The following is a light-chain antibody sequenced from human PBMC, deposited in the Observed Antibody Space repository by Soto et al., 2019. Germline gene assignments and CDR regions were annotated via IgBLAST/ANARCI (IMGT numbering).Light chain of an antibody. Sequence: EIVLTQSPGTLSLSPGERATLSCRASQSVSSYLAWYQQKPGQAPRLLIYGASSRATGIPDRFSGSGSGTDFTLTISRLEPEDFAVYYCQQYGSSPRTFGPGTKVEIK. CDR2: GAS. CDR3: QQYGSSPRT. J-gene: IGKJ1*01. CDR1: QSVSSY. V-gene: IGKV3-20*01.